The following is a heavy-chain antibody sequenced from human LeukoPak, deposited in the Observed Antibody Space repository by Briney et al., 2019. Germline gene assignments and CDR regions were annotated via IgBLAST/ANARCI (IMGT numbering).Heavy chain of an antibody. Sequence: SETLSLTCAVSGGSFSGYYWTWIRQPPGKGLEWIGSIYYSGSTYYNPSLKSRVTISVDTSKNQFSLKLSSVTAADTAVYYCARDRGSSSWGDDAFDIWGQGTMVTVSS. CDR1: GGSFSGYY. D-gene: IGHD6-13*01. CDR3: ARDRGSSSWGDDAFDI. V-gene: IGHV4-34*01. J-gene: IGHJ3*02. CDR2: IYYSGST.